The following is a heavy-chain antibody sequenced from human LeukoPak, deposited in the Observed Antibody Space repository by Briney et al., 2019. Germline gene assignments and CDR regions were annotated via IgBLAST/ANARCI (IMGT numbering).Heavy chain of an antibody. J-gene: IGHJ4*02. CDR2: IYYSGST. V-gene: IGHV4-59*08. D-gene: IGHD3-3*01. CDR3: ARHTSSVYYDFWSGYEDYFDY. Sequence: SETLSLTCTVSGGSISSYYWSWLRQPPGKGLEWIGYIYYSGSTNYNPSLKSRVTISVDTSKNQFSLKLSSVTAADTAVYYCARHTSSVYYDFWSGYEDYFDYWGQGTLVTVSS. CDR1: GGSISSYY.